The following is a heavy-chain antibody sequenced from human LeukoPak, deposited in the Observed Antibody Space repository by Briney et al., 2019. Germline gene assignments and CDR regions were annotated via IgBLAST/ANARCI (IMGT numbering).Heavy chain of an antibody. Sequence: RSSETLSLTCTVSGGSISSYYWSWIRQPPGKGLEWIGYIYYSGSTNYNPSLKSRVTISVDTSKNQFSLKLSSVTAADTAVYYCARFYGSEFDYWGQRTLVTVSS. J-gene: IGHJ4*02. CDR3: ARFYGSEFDY. D-gene: IGHD3-10*01. CDR2: IYYSGST. V-gene: IGHV4-59*01. CDR1: GGSISSYY.